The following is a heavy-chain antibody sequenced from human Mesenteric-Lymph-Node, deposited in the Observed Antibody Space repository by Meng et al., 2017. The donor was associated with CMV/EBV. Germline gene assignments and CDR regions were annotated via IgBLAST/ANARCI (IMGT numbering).Heavy chain of an antibody. Sequence: LSLTCAASGFTFSSYSMNWVRQAPGKGLEWVSSISSSSSYIYYADSVKGRFTISRDNAKNSLYLQMNSLRAEDTAVYYCASMIVVVPAAPKTNWFDPWGQGTLVTVSS. CDR1: GFTFSSYS. D-gene: IGHD2-2*01. CDR2: ISSSSSYI. J-gene: IGHJ5*02. V-gene: IGHV3-21*01. CDR3: ASMIVVVPAAPKTNWFDP.